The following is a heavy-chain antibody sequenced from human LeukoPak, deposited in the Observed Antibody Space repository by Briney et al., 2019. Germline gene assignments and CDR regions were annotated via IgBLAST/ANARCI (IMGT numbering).Heavy chain of an antibody. CDR2: IYHSGST. CDR1: GGFISQSTNNW. CDR3: ATNSGHVWN. V-gene: IGHV4-4*02. Sequence: SETLSLTCDVSGGFISQSTNNWWSGVRQPAGKGLEWFGEIYHSGSTNCNPSLKSRVTISVDKSKNQFSLNLKSVTAADTGVYSRATNSGHVWNRGQGPLLIVSS. D-gene: IGHD3-16*01. J-gene: IGHJ4*02.